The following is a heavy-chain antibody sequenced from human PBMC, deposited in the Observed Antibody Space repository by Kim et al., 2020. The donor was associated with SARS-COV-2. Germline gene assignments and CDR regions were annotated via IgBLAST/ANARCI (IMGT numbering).Heavy chain of an antibody. CDR2: IYYSGST. D-gene: IGHD1-26*01. CDR1: GGSISSSSYY. J-gene: IGHJ4*02. V-gene: IGHV4-39*01. Sequence: SETLSLTCTVSGGSISSSSYYWGWIRQPPGKGLEWIGSIYYSGSTYYNPSLKSRVTISVDTSKNQFSLKLSSVTAADTAVYYCARRVGATIDYWGQGTLVTVSS. CDR3: ARRVGATIDY.